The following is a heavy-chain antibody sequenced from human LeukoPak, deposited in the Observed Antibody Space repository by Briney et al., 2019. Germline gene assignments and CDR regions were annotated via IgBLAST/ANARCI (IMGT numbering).Heavy chain of an antibody. CDR1: GLTFTNAW. V-gene: IGHV3-15*01. D-gene: IGHD2-21*02. J-gene: IGHJ4*02. Sequence: GVSLRLSCAASGLTFTNAWMSWVRQAPGKGLEWVGRIKSKAGGGTTDYAAPVKGRFTISRDDSKDTLYLQMSSLQTEDTAVYYCASELYCGNDCFRKPDYWGQGTLVTVSS. CDR3: ASELYCGNDCFRKPDY. CDR2: IKSKAGGGTT.